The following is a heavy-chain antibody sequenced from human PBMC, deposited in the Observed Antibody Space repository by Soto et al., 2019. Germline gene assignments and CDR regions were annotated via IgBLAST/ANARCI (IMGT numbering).Heavy chain of an antibody. CDR2: IIPIFGTA. CDR1: GGTFSSYA. Sequence: ASVKVSCKASGGTFSSYAISWVRQAPGQGLEWMGGIIPIFGTANYAQKFQGRVTITADESTSTAYMELSSLRSEDTAVYYCARSITMIVVVRGDAFDIWGQGTMVT. CDR3: ARSITMIVVVRGDAFDI. J-gene: IGHJ3*02. V-gene: IGHV1-69*13. D-gene: IGHD3-22*01.